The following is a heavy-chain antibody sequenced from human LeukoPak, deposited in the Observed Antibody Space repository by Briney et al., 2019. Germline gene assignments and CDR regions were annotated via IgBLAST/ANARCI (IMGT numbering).Heavy chain of an antibody. Sequence: SETLSLTCTVSDYFSTISTTYYWGWIRQPPGKGLEWIASIRHDWHTYYNPSLKSQVTISVDMSRNQFSLKLNSLTAADTAVYFCARGRVSSSTWYSTYYYFFYMDFWGKGTTVTVSS. J-gene: IGHJ6*03. CDR2: IRHDWHT. V-gene: IGHV4-38-2*02. CDR1: DYFSTISTTYY. D-gene: IGHD4-11*01. CDR3: ARGRVSSSTWYSTYYYFFYMDF.